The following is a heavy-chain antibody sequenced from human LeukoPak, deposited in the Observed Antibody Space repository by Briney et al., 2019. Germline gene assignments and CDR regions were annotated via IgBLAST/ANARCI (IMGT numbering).Heavy chain of an antibody. J-gene: IGHJ6*02. Sequence: GASVKVSCMPSGGTFSSYATSRVRPAPGQGLEWMGRIIPILGIAKYAPKPQGRVTITADKSTSTAYMELSSLRSEDTAVYYCARGYYDSSGRLYYYYGMDVWGQGTTVTVSS. D-gene: IGHD3-22*01. V-gene: IGHV1-69*10. CDR1: GGTFSSYA. CDR3: ARGYYDSSGRLYYYYGMDV. CDR2: IIPILGIA.